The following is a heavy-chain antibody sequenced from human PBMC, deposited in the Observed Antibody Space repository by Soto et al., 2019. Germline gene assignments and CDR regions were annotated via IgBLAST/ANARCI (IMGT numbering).Heavy chain of an antibody. CDR3: ARAPYGDYVSYYYYMDV. CDR2: IYYSGST. D-gene: IGHD4-17*01. V-gene: IGHV4-59*01. J-gene: IGHJ6*03. CDR1: GGSISSYY. Sequence: SETLSLTCTVSGGSISSYYWSWIRQPPGKGLEWIGYIYYSGSTNYNPSLKSRVTISVDTSKNQFSLKLSSVTAADTAVYYCARAPYGDYVSYYYYMDVWGKGTTVTVSS.